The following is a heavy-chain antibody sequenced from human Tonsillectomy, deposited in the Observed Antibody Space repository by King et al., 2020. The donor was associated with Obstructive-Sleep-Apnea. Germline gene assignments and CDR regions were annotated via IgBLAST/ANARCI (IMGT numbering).Heavy chain of an antibody. CDR3: ARGSRTFDI. J-gene: IGHJ3*02. V-gene: IGHV1-8*01. CDR2: NNPNSGNT. CDR1: GYTFISYD. Sequence: GQLVQSGAEVKKPGASVKVSCNASGYTFISYDINWVRQDTGQGLEWMGWNNPNSGNTGYAQKFQGRVTMTRNTSISTAYMDLSSLRSEDTAVYYCARGSRTFDIWGQGTMVTVSS. D-gene: IGHD1-14*01.